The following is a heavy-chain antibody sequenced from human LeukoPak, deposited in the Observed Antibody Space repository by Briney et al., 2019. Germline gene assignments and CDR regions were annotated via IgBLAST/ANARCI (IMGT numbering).Heavy chain of an antibody. CDR3: ARTPMTSSGYYYYYYYMDV. D-gene: IGHD3-22*01. V-gene: IGHV7-4-1*02. Sequence: ASVKVSCKASGYTFTSYAMNWVRQAPGQGLEWMGWINTNTGNPTHAQGFTGRFVLSLDTSVSTAYLQISSLKAEDTAVYYCARTPMTSSGYYYYYYYMDVWGKGTTATASS. CDR1: GYTFTSYA. CDR2: INTNTGNP. J-gene: IGHJ6*03.